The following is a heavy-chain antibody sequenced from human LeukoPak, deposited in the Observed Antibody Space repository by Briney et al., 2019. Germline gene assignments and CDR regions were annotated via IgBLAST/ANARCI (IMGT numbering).Heavy chain of an antibody. V-gene: IGHV4-34*01. CDR2: INHSGST. CDR3: ASSPWTAAGLDS. J-gene: IGHJ4*02. D-gene: IGHD6-13*01. CDR1: GGSFSGYY. Sequence: PSETLSLTCAVYGGSFSGYYWSWIRQPPGKGLEWIGEINHSGSTNYNPSLKSRVTISVDTSKNQFSLKLSSVTAADTAVYYCASSPWTAAGLDSWAQGTLVTVSS.